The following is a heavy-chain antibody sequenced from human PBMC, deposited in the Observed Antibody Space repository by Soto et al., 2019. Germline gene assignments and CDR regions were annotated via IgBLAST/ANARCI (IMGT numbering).Heavy chain of an antibody. D-gene: IGHD2-2*01. CDR2: INPSGTTT. Sequence: QVQLVQSGAEVKKPGASVKVSCKASGYTFTSYYMHWVRQAPGQGLEWMGIINPSGTTTDYAQKFQGRVTMTRDTSTSTYSVELSSLRSEDTAVYYYARPQIASHYYYGMDVWGQGTTVTVSS. CDR1: GYTFTSYY. CDR3: ARPQIASHYYYGMDV. V-gene: IGHV1-46*01. J-gene: IGHJ6*02.